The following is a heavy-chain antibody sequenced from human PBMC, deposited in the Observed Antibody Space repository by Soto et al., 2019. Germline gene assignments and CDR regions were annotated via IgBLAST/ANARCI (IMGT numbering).Heavy chain of an antibody. J-gene: IGHJ6*03. CDR3: ARDRRGQYSKGPYMDV. CDR1: GFTFSSYG. Sequence: QVQLVESGGGVVQPGRSLRLSCAASGFTFSSYGMHWVRQAPGKGLEWVAVIWYDGSNKYYADSVKGRFTISRDNSKNTLYLQMNSLRAEDTAVYYCARDRRGQYSKGPYMDVWGKGTTVTVSS. D-gene: IGHD4-4*01. V-gene: IGHV3-33*01. CDR2: IWYDGSNK.